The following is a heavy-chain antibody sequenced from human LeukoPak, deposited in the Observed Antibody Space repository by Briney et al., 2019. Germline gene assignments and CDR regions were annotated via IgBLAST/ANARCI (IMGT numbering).Heavy chain of an antibody. J-gene: IGHJ4*02. CDR3: AKDGKLVVPDFDY. CDR1: GFTFSSNG. D-gene: IGHD2-15*01. V-gene: IGHV3-30*02. CDR2: IQYDGSKK. Sequence: PGGSLRLSCVASGFTFSSNGMHWVRQAPGKGLEWVTFIQYDGSKKYYADSVKGRFTISRDNSKNTLYLEMNSLRAEDTAVYYCAKDGKLVVPDFDYWGQGTLVTVSS.